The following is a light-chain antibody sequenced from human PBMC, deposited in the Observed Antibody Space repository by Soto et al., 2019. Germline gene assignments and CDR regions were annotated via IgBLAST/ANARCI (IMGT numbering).Light chain of an antibody. Sequence: QSVLTQPASVSGSPGQSITISCTGTSSDIGGYNYVSWYQQYPGKAPRLMIYDVNNRPSGVSDRFSGSKSGNTASLTISGLQAEDEAVYYCSSYTSGTNLVVFFGGGTQLTVL. CDR2: DVN. J-gene: IGLJ2*01. CDR1: SSDIGGYNY. CDR3: SSYTSGTNLVVF. V-gene: IGLV2-14*03.